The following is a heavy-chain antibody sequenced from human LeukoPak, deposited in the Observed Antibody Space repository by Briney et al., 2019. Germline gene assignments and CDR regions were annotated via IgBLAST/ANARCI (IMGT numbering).Heavy chain of an antibody. Sequence: SETLSLTCTVSGGSISSYYWSWIRQPAGKGLEWIGRIYTSGSTNYNPSLKSRVTMSVDTSKNQFSLKLSSVTAADTAVYYCASSTVGTDSGYRRVDLVGDAFDIWGQGTMVTVSS. D-gene: IGHD3-22*01. CDR2: IYTSGST. CDR1: GGSISSYY. CDR3: ASSTVGTDSGYRRVDLVGDAFDI. J-gene: IGHJ3*02. V-gene: IGHV4-4*07.